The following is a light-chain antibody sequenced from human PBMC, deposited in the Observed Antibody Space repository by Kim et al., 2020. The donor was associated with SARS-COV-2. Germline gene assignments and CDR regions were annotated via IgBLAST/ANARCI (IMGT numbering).Light chain of an antibody. V-gene: IGLV3-19*01. CDR2: GKS. CDR1: SLRNYY. CDR3: NFRDSNTNHLV. Sequence: SSELTQDPAVSVALGQTVRITCQGDSLRNYYASWYQQKPGQAPVVVIYGKSNRLSGIPDRFSGSNSGDTASLTITWAQAEDEADYYCNFRDSNTNHLVFG. J-gene: IGLJ2*01.